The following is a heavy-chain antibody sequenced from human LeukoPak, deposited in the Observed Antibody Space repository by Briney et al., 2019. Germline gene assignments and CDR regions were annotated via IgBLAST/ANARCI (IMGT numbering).Heavy chain of an antibody. Sequence: GGSLRLSRAASGFTFSSYWMSWVRQAPGKGLEWVANIKQDGSEKYYVDSVKGRFTISRDNAKNSLYLQMNSLRAEDTAVYYCARWPKQQLDNYFDYWGQGTLVTVSP. CDR3: ARWPKQQLDNYFDY. V-gene: IGHV3-7*01. J-gene: IGHJ4*02. CDR1: GFTFSSYW. D-gene: IGHD6-13*01. CDR2: IKQDGSEK.